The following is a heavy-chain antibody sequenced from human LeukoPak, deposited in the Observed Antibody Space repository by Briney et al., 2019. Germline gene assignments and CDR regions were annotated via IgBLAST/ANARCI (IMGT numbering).Heavy chain of an antibody. CDR1: GFTVSSNY. D-gene: IGHD6-19*01. V-gene: IGHV3-53*01. CDR2: IYSGGST. Sequence: GGSLRLSCAASGFTVSSNYMSWVRQAPGKGLEWVSVIYSGGSTYYADSVKGRFTISRDNSKNTLYLQMNSLRAEDTAVYYCARFQQWLGWFDPWGQGTLVTVSS. J-gene: IGHJ5*02. CDR3: ARFQQWLGWFDP.